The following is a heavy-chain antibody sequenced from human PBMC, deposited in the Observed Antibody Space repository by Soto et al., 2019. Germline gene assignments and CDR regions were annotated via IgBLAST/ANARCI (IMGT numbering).Heavy chain of an antibody. CDR1: GYSFTSYW. CDR2: IDPSDSYT. V-gene: IGHV5-10-1*01. J-gene: IGHJ4*02. Sequence: EVQLVQSGAEVKKPGESLRISCKGSGYSFTSYWISWVRQMPGKGLEWMGRIDPSDSYTNYSPSFPGHVTISADKSIRTAYLQWSSLKASDTAMYYCASLQAAAGDNDLTFDYWGQGTLVTVSS. CDR3: ASLQAAAGDNDLTFDY. D-gene: IGHD6-13*01.